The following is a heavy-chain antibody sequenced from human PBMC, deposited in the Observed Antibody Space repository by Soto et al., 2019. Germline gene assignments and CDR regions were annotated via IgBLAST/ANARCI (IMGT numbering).Heavy chain of an antibody. V-gene: IGHV3-23*01. CDR1: GITFCSSA. D-gene: IGHD2-2*01. CDR3: AKHLGYCISIICRYFDS. CDR2: TSGSGGTT. J-gene: IGHJ4*02. Sequence: PGGSIELASAASGITFCSSARGGVRQAPGRGLEWVSVTSGSGGTTYYADSVQGRITLSRDNPKNTLYLQMNSLGVEDTAIYFCAKHLGYCISIICRYFDSRGQRTLVTVSS.